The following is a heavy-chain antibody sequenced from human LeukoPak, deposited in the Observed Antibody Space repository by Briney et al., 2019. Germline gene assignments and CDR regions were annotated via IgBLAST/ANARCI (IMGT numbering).Heavy chain of an antibody. V-gene: IGHV3-23*01. Sequence: GGSLRLSCAASGFTFSSYAMSWVRQAPGNGLEWVSAISGSGGSTYYADSVKGRFTISRDNSKNTLYLQMNSLRAEHTAVYYCAKGIFGVDITLDYWGQGTLVTVSS. CDR1: GFTFSSYA. CDR2: ISGSGGST. D-gene: IGHD3-3*01. CDR3: AKGIFGVDITLDY. J-gene: IGHJ4*02.